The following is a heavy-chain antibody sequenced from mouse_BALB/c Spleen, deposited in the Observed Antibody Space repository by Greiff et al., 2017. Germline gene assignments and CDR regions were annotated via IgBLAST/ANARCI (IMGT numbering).Heavy chain of an antibody. CDR3: TRGYYGNYFDY. CDR2: IRLKSNNYAT. D-gene: IGHD2-1*01. J-gene: IGHJ2*01. V-gene: IGHV6-6*02. CDR1: GFTFSNYW. Sequence: EVMLVESGGGLVQPGGSMKLSCVASGFTFSNYWMNWVRQSPEKGLEWVAEIRLKSNNYATHYAESVKGRFTISRDDSKSSVYLQMNNLRAEDTGIYYCTRGYYGNYFDYWGQGTTLTVSS.